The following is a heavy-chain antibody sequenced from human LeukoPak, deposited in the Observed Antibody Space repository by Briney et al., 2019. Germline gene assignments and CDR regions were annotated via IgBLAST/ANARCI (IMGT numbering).Heavy chain of an antibody. CDR2: IYYSGST. V-gene: IGHV4-59*01. D-gene: IGHD2-2*01. J-gene: IGHJ6*03. Sequence: SETLSLTCTDSGGSISIYYWSWVRQPPGKGLEWIWYIYYSGSTNYNPSLKSPVTISVDTSKRQFSLKLSSVTAADTAVYYCARERVVVPAAYYMDVCGKGATVTVSS. CDR1: GGSISIYY. CDR3: ARERVVVPAAYYMDV.